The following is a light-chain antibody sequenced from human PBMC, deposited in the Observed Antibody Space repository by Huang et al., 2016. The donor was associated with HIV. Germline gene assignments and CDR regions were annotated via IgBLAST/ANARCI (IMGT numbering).Light chain of an antibody. CDR2: GAS. CDR3: QQYNRWPPLT. J-gene: IGKJ3*01. CDR1: PSISSN. V-gene: IGKV3-15*01. Sequence: EIVMTQSPTTLSVSPGERATLSCRASPSISSNLAWYQQKPGQPPRLLIYGASTRATGIPARCRGGGSGTEFTLTISSLQSEDFAVYYCQQYNRWPPLTFGPGTKVDIK.